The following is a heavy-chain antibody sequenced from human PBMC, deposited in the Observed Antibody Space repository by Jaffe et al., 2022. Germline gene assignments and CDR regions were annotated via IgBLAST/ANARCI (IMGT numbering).Heavy chain of an antibody. D-gene: IGHD6-13*01. CDR3: AIQKFRAAGTPWFDP. CDR1: GFTFSSYE. V-gene: IGHV3-48*03. J-gene: IGHJ5*02. CDR2: ISSSGSTI. Sequence: EVQLVESGGGLVQPGGSLRLSCAASGFTFSSYEMNWVRQAPGKGLEWVSYISSSGSTIYYADSVKGRFTISRDNAKNSLYLQMNSLRAEDTAVYYCAIQKFRAAGTPWFDPWGQGTLVTVSS.